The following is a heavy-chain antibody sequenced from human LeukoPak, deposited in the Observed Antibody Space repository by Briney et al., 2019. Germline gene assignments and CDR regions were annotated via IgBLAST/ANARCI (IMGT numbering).Heavy chain of an antibody. Sequence: GESLSLSCAASGVTFSSYGMRWVRQPPGKGLEWVAFIRNDGSNKYYADSMKGRFTISRDNSKKTLYLQMNIMRADATAVYYGCVVLYVPDAFDIWDQRTMVTLSS. CDR2: IRNDGSNK. CDR3: CVVLYVPDAFDI. D-gene: IGHD2/OR15-2a*01. V-gene: IGHV3-30*02. J-gene: IGHJ3*02. CDR1: GVTFSSYG.